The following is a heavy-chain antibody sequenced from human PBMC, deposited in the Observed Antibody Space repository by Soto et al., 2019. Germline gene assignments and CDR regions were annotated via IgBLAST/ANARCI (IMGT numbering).Heavy chain of an antibody. D-gene: IGHD3-22*01. V-gene: IGHV1-8*01. Sequence: QVQLVQSGAEVKKPGASVKVSCKASGYTFTSYDINWVRQATGQGLEWMGWMNPNSGNTGYAQKFQGRVTMTRNTSISTAHMELSRLRSEDTAVYYCRIVSAHWDYYYYGMDVWGQGTTVTVSS. CDR3: RIVSAHWDYYYYGMDV. CDR1: GYTFTSYD. J-gene: IGHJ6*02. CDR2: MNPNSGNT.